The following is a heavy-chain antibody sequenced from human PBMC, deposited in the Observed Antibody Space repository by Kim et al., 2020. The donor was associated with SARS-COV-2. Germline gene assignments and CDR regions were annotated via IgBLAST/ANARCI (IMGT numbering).Heavy chain of an antibody. CDR3: ARVYYDSRDNAFDI. CDR2: MNPNSGNT. D-gene: IGHD3-22*01. J-gene: IGHJ3*02. V-gene: IGHV1-8*01. CDR1: GYTFTSYD. Sequence: ASVKVSCKASGYTFTSYDINWVRQATGQGLEWMGWMNPNSGNTGYAQKFQDRVTMTRNTSISTAYMELSSLRSEDTAVYYCARVYYDSRDNAFDIWGQGTMVTVSS.